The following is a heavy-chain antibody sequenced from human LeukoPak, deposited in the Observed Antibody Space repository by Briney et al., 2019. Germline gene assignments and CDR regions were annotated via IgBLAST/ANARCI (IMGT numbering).Heavy chain of an antibody. CDR2: ISYDGSNK. CDR1: GFTFSSYA. CDR3: ARSVDTAMVTPDY. J-gene: IGHJ4*02. D-gene: IGHD5-18*01. Sequence: PGGSLRLSCAASGFTFSSYAMHWVRQAPGKGLEWVALISYDGSNKYYADSVKGRFTISRDNSKNTLYLQMNSLRAEDTAVYYRARSVDTAMVTPDYWGQGTLVTVSS. V-gene: IGHV3-30-3*01.